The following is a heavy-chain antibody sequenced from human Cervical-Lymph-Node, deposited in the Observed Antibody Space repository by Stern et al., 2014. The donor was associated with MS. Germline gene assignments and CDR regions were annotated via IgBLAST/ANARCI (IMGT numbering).Heavy chain of an antibody. CDR1: GFTFSNYY. CDR3: AENMDV. Sequence: QVQLMQSGAEVKKPGASVQVSCKPSGFTFSNYYVHWLRQAPGQRPEWMGRISPKKGDTNYAPKFQGRVTMTRDTSVGLVSLEVTRLRLDDTAIYYCAENMDVWGQGTTVTVSS. V-gene: IGHV1-2*02. CDR2: ISPKKGDT. J-gene: IGHJ6*02.